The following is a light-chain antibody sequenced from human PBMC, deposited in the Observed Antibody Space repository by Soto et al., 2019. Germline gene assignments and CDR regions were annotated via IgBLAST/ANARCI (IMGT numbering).Light chain of an antibody. CDR3: QQYGSSPIT. J-gene: IGKJ5*01. Sequence: EIVLTQSPGTLSLSPGERATLSCSASQSVSSSYLAWYQQKPGQAPRLLIYDASNRATGVPARFSGSGSGTDFTLTISRLEPEDFAVYYCQQYGSSPITFGQGTRLEIK. V-gene: IGKV3-20*01. CDR1: QSVSSSY. CDR2: DAS.